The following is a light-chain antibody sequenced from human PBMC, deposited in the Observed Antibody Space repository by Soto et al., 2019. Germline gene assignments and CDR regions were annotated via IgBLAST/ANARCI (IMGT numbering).Light chain of an antibody. CDR2: GAS. V-gene: IGKV3-11*01. Sequence: EIVLTQSPATLSLSPGERATLSCRASQSVISYLAWYQQKRGQAPRLLIYGASNRATGIPARFSGSGSGKDFPLTISSLSPEDFAVYYCYQRSHWPQTLGQGTNLAIK. CDR1: QSVISY. J-gene: IGKJ2*01. CDR3: YQRSHWPQT.